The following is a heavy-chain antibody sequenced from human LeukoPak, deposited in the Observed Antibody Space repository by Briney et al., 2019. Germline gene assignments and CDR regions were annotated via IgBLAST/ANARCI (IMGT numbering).Heavy chain of an antibody. CDR3: ARSTTLHSSGWYAQDY. CDR2: IYYSGST. V-gene: IGHV4-59*12. D-gene: IGHD6-19*01. Sequence: SETLSLTCTVSGGSISSYYWSWIRQPPGKGLEWIGYIYYSGSTNYNPSLKSRVTISVDTSKNQFSLKLSSVTAADTAVYYCARSTTLHSSGWYAQDYWGQGTLVTVSS. J-gene: IGHJ4*02. CDR1: GGSISSYY.